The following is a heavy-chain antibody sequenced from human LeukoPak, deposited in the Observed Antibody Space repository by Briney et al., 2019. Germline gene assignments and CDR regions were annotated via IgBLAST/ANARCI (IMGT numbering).Heavy chain of an antibody. CDR2: ISFNGGST. V-gene: IGHV3-64*01. D-gene: IGHD3-10*01. CDR3: VKDGSGSYYTYYFDY. CDR1: GFTFSSYA. J-gene: IGHJ4*02. Sequence: GGSLRLACAASGFTFSSYAMHWVRQAPGKGLEYVSGISFNGGSTYHANSVKGRFTISRDNSKNTLYLQMSSLRAEDTAVYYCVKDGSGSYYTYYFDYWGQGTLVTVSS.